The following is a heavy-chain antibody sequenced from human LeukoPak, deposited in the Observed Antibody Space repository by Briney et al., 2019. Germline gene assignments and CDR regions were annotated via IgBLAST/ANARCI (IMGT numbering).Heavy chain of an antibody. CDR3: AKDRRIVATIYTSDY. CDR2: ISGSGGST. J-gene: IGHJ4*02. Sequence: SGGSLRLSCAASGFTFSSYAMSWVRQAPGKGLEWVSAISGSGGSTYYADSVKGRFTISKGNSKNTLYLQMNSLRAEDTAVYYRAKDRRIVATIYTSDYWGRGTLVTVSS. D-gene: IGHD5-12*01. CDR1: GFTFSSYA. V-gene: IGHV3-23*01.